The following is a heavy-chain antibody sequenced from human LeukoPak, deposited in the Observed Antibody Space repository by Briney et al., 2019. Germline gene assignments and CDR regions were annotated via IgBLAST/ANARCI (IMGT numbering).Heavy chain of an antibody. CDR1: GGAFSSYA. V-gene: IGHV1-2*02. D-gene: IGHD3-10*01. CDR2: INPNSGGT. CDR3: ARVAWFGELFWREDYFDY. J-gene: IGHJ4*02. Sequence: VASVKVSCKASGGAFSSYAISWVRQAPGQGLEWMGWINPNSGGTNYAQKFQGRVTMTRDTSISTAYMELSRLRSDDTAVYYCARVAWFGELFWREDYFDYWGQGTLVTVSS.